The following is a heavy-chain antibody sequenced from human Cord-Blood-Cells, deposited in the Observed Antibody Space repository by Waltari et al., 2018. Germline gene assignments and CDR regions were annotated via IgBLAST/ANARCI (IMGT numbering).Heavy chain of an antibody. CDR2: IYYSGST. J-gene: IGHJ4*02. D-gene: IGHD1-1*01. Sequence: QVQLQESGPGLVKPSETLSLTCTVSGGSISSYYWSWIRQPPGKGLEWIGYIYYSGSTNYNPSLKSRVTISVDTSKNQFSLKLSSVTAADTAVYYCARQLPYWRTPFDYWGQGTLVTVSS. V-gene: IGHV4-59*08. CDR3: ARQLPYWRTPFDY. CDR1: GGSISSYY.